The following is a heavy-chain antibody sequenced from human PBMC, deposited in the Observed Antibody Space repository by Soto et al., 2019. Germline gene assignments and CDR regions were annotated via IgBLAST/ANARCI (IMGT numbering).Heavy chain of an antibody. J-gene: IGHJ4*02. D-gene: IGHD6-13*01. V-gene: IGHV4-59*01. Sequence: SETLSLTCTVSGGSISSYYWSWIRQPPGKGLEWIGYIYYSGSTNYNPSLKSRVTISVDTSKNQFSLKLSSVTAADTAVYYCARVQGSVSSSWYFDYWGRGTLVTVSS. CDR3: ARVQGSVSSSWYFDY. CDR2: IYYSGST. CDR1: GGSISSYY.